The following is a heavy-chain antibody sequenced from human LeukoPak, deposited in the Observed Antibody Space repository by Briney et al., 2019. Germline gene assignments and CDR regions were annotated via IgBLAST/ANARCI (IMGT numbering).Heavy chain of an antibody. Sequence: GGSLRLSCAASGFTFSSYGMHWVRQAPDKGLEWVAVISYDGSNKYYADSVKGRFTISRDNSKNTLYLQMNSLRAEDTAVYYCTRVILKAFAYWGQGTLVTVSS. CDR3: TRVILKAFAY. V-gene: IGHV3-30*03. D-gene: IGHD3-16*01. J-gene: IGHJ4*02. CDR2: ISYDGSNK. CDR1: GFTFSSYG.